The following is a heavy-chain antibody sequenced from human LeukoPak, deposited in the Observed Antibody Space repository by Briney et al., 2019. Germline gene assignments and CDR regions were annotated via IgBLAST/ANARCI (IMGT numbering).Heavy chain of an antibody. CDR1: GGTFSSYA. J-gene: IGHJ3*02. CDR2: IIPIFGTA. D-gene: IGHD5-24*01. V-gene: IGHV1-69*06. Sequence: GASVKVSCKASGGTFSSYAISWVRQAPGQGLEWMGGIIPIFGTANYAQKFQGRVTITADKSTSTAYMELSSLRSEDTAVYYCAREGGRDGYNSEDAFDIWGQGTMVTVSS. CDR3: AREGGRDGYNSEDAFDI.